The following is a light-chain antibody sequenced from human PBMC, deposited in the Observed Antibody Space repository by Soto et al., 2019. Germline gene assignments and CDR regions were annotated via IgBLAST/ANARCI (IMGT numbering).Light chain of an antibody. V-gene: IGLV2-14*03. Sequence: QSVLTQPASVSGSPGQSINISCTRTSSDVGGYNYVSWYQHHPGKAPKLIIYDVSNRPSGVSNPFSGSKSGNTPSLTISGLQPGDEADYYCSSYTTRKTPQIFFGTGTKVTVL. CDR1: SSDVGGYNY. CDR3: SSYTTRKTPQIF. CDR2: DVS. J-gene: IGLJ1*01.